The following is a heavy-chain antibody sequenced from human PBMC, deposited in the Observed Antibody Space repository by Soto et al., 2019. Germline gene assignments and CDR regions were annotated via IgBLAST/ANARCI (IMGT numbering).Heavy chain of an antibody. CDR1: GFTFSSYW. CDR2: IKQDGSEK. Sequence: GGSLRLSCAASGFTFSSYWMSWVRQAPGKGLEWVANIKQDGSEKYYVDSVKGRFTISRDNAKNSLYLQMNSLRAEDTAVYYCARSVDDSSGYYHQYFDYWGQGTLVTVSS. D-gene: IGHD3-22*01. CDR3: ARSVDDSSGYYHQYFDY. J-gene: IGHJ4*02. V-gene: IGHV3-7*03.